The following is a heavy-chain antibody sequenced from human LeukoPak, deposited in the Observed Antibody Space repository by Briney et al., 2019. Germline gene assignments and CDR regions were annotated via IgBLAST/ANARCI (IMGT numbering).Heavy chain of an antibody. CDR1: GFTFSSYA. Sequence: GGSLRLSCAASGFTFSSYAMSWVRQAPGKGLEWVSAISGSGGSTYYADSVKGRFTISRDNSKNTLYLQMNSLRAEDTAVYYCARAGLYYDSSGYAKPFDYWGQGTLVTVSS. CDR3: ARAGLYYDSSGYAKPFDY. CDR2: ISGSGGST. J-gene: IGHJ4*02. V-gene: IGHV3-23*01. D-gene: IGHD3-22*01.